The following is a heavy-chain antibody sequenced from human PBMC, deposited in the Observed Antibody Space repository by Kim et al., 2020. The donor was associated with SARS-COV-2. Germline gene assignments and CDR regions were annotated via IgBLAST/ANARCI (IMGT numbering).Heavy chain of an antibody. CDR2: ISGSGGST. CDR1: GFTFSSYA. Sequence: GGSLRLSCAASGFTFSSYAMSWVRQAPGKGLEWVSAISGSGGSTYYADSVKGRFTISRDNSKNTLYLQMNSLRAEDTAVYYCAKDGGIAVAGVRLVGYYYYGMDGWGQGTTVTVSS. D-gene: IGHD6-19*01. V-gene: IGHV3-23*01. J-gene: IGHJ6*02. CDR3: AKDGGIAVAGVRLVGYYYYGMDG.